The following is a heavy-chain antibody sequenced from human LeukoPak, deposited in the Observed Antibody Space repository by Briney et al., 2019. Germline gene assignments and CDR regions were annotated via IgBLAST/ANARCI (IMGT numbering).Heavy chain of an antibody. Sequence: EASVKVSCKASGYTFTGYYMHWVRQAPGQALEWMGWINPNSGGTNYAQKFQGRVTMTRDTSISTAYMELSRLRSDDTAVYYCAREIVVTAYFDYWGQGTLVTVSS. J-gene: IGHJ4*02. CDR1: GYTFTGYY. V-gene: IGHV1-2*02. CDR3: AREIVVTAYFDY. CDR2: INPNSGGT. D-gene: IGHD2-21*02.